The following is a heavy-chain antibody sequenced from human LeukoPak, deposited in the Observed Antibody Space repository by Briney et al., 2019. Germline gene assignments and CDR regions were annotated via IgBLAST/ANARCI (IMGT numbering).Heavy chain of an antibody. J-gene: IGHJ4*02. V-gene: IGHV3-30*04. Sequence: GGSLRLSCAASGFTVTRYAIHWVRQAPGEGPEWVATQTANREVKFYADSVKGRFSVSRDDAQNTVFLQMDSLRADDTAVYYCARDAQSGAHSDFDYWGQGTLVTVSS. CDR3: ARDAQSGAHSDFDY. CDR2: QTANREVK. CDR1: GFTVTRYA. D-gene: IGHD1-26*01.